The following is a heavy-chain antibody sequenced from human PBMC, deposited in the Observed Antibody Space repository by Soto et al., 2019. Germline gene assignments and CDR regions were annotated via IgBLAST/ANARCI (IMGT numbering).Heavy chain of an antibody. CDR2: IYYSGST. Sequence: SETLSLTCTVSGGSISSSSYYWGWIRQPPGKGLEWIGSIYYSGSTYYNPSLKSRVTISGDTSRNQFSLKLSSVTAADTAVYYCARLYDYIWGSFRAPLDYWGQGTLVTVSS. D-gene: IGHD3-16*02. J-gene: IGHJ4*02. V-gene: IGHV4-39*01. CDR1: GGSISSSSYY. CDR3: ARLYDYIWGSFRAPLDY.